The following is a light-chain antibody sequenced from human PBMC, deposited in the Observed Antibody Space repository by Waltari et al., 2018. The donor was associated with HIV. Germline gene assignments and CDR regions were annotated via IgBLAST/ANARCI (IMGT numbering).Light chain of an antibody. V-gene: IGKV1-33*01. CDR1: QDIRKY. CDR2: GAS. CDR3: QQYDALPPT. Sequence: DIQMTQSPSSLAGAVGDRVTITCRASQDIRKYLNWYQQKPGKAPELLISGASTLQTGVPSRFSGSGYGTDYTFTITSLQPEDIATYYCQQYDALPPTFGGGTRVDIK. J-gene: IGKJ4*01.